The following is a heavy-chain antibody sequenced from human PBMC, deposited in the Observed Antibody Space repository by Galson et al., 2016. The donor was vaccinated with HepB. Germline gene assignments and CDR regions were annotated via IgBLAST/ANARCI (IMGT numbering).Heavy chain of an antibody. CDR3: ARWRDDTFYQFDC. Sequence: QSGAEVKKPGESLRISCKGSGYRFTTYWIAWVRQMPGKGLEWMGRVDPSDSYGSYSPSFQGHVTFSADKSSSTAYLQWSSLTASDTAMYYCARWRDDTFYQFDCWGQGALVTVSS. D-gene: IGHD2/OR15-2a*01. J-gene: IGHJ4*02. CDR1: GYRFTTYW. CDR2: VDPSDSYG. V-gene: IGHV5-10-1*01.